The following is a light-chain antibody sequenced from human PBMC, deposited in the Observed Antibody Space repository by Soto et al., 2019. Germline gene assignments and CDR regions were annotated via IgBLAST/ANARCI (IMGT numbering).Light chain of an antibody. Sequence: EIVLTQSPATLSLSPGERATLSCRASQSVSSYLAWYQQKPGQAPRLLIYDASNRATGIPARFSGSGSGTYFPLTISSLEPEDVAVYYWHQHSNWPITFGQGTRLEIK. CDR3: HQHSNWPIT. V-gene: IGKV3-11*01. J-gene: IGKJ5*01. CDR2: DAS. CDR1: QSVSSY.